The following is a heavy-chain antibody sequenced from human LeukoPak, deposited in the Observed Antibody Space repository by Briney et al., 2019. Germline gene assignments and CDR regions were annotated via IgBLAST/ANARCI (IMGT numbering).Heavy chain of an antibody. CDR2: IWYDGSNK. CDR3: ARDYYDSSGYPLGYYYYYGMDV. V-gene: IGHV3-33*01. CDR1: GFTFSSYS. D-gene: IGHD3-22*01. J-gene: IGHJ6*02. Sequence: PGGSLRLSCAASGFTFSSYSTHWVRQAPGKGLEWVAVIWYDGSNKYYADSVKGRFTISRDNSKNTLYLQMNSLRAEDTAVYYCARDYYDSSGYPLGYYYYYGMDVWGQGTTVTVSS.